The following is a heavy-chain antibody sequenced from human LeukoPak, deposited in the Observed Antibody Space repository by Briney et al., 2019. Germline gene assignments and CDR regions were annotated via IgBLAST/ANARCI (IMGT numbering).Heavy chain of an antibody. CDR1: GYSISSDYY. CDR2: IFHNGNT. V-gene: IGHV4-38-2*02. Sequence: PSETLSLTCTVSGYSISSDYYWGWIRQPPGKGLEWIGNIFHNGNTYYNPSLKSRATISGDTSKNQFSLKLSSVTAADTAVYYCARGGKGEQRWLQLFGYWGQGTLVTVSS. D-gene: IGHD5-24*01. J-gene: IGHJ4*02. CDR3: ARGGKGEQRWLQLFGY.